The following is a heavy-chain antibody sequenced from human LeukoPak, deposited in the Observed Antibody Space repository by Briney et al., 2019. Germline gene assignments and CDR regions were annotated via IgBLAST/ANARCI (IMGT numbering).Heavy chain of an antibody. CDR3: AKAGIVVEDHDAFDI. Sequence: LGGSLRLSCAASGFTFSSYGMHWVRQAPGKGLEWVAVISYDGSNKYYADSVKGRFTISRDNSKNTLYLQMNSLRAEDTAVYYCAKAGIVVEDHDAFDIWGQGTMVTVSS. CDR2: ISYDGSNK. V-gene: IGHV3-30*18. CDR1: GFTFSSYG. D-gene: IGHD2-2*01. J-gene: IGHJ3*02.